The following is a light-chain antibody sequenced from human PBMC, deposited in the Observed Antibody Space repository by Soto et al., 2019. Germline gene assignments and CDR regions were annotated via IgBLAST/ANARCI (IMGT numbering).Light chain of an antibody. CDR3: GTWDSSLSAVV. Sequence: QSVLTQPPSVSAAPGQKVTISCSGSSSNIGNNYVSSYQQLQGTAPKLLIYDNNKRPSGMPDRLSGSKSGTTATLGITGLQTGDEADDYYGTWDSSLSAVVFGGGTKLTVL. CDR1: SSNIGNNY. J-gene: IGLJ2*01. V-gene: IGLV1-51*01. CDR2: DNN.